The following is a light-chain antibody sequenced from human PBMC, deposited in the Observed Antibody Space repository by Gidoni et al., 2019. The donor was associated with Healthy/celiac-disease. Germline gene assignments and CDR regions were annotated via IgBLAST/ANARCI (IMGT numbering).Light chain of an antibody. V-gene: IGLV3-25*03. CDR2: KDS. J-gene: IGLJ2*01. Sequence: SYELTQPPSVSVSPGRTARITCSGDALPKQYADWYQQKPGQAPGLVIYKDSERPSGIPERFSGSSSGTTVTLTISGVQAEDEADYYCQSADSSGHVVFGGGTKLTVL. CDR3: QSADSSGHVV. CDR1: ALPKQY.